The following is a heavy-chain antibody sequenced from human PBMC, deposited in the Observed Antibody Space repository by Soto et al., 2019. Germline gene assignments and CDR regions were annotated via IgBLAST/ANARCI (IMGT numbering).Heavy chain of an antibody. Sequence: VQMVESGGGVVQPGRSLRLSCAASGFSFSAYGLHWVRQAPGKGLEWLAVISHDGRNTYYADSVKGRFTISSDNSNDTLFLQMISLMGEDTAIYYCAKVIRADSTSSNFYYYSAMDVWGQGTTVTVSS. V-gene: IGHV3-30*18. J-gene: IGHJ6*02. CDR1: GFSFSAYG. CDR2: ISHDGRNT. CDR3: AKVIRADSTSSNFYYYSAMDV. D-gene: IGHD6-6*01.